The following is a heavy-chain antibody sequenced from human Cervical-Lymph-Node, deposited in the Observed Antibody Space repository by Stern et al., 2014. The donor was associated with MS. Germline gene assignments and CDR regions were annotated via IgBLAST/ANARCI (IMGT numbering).Heavy chain of an antibody. Sequence: AQLVESGGGVVQPGRSLRLSCAASGFTFSTYAMNWVRQAPGKGLEWVGLITYGGCNGYYAVSGTGRFPISRDNSKNTLYLQLNSLKPEDTAVYFCAKDMKTRNSRYFDSWGQGTLVTVSS. CDR3: AKDMKTRNSRYFDS. D-gene: IGHD4-23*01. CDR2: ITYGGCNG. CDR1: GFTFSTYA. J-gene: IGHJ4*02. V-gene: IGHV3-30*18.